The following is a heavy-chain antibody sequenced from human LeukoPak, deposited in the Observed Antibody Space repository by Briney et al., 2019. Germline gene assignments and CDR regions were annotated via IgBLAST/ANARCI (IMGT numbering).Heavy chain of an antibody. D-gene: IGHD3-22*01. Sequence: SETLSLTCAVYGGSFSGYYWSWIRQPPGKGLEWIGEINHSGSTNYNPSLKSRVTISVDTSKNQFSLKLSSVTAADTAVYYCARDRDSSGMADAFDIWGQGTMVTVSS. J-gene: IGHJ3*02. CDR1: GGSFSGYY. CDR2: INHSGST. V-gene: IGHV4-34*01. CDR3: ARDRDSSGMADAFDI.